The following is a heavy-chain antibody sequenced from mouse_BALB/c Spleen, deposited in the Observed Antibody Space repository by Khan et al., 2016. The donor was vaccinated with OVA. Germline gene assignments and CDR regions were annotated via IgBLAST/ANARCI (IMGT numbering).Heavy chain of an antibody. V-gene: IGHV1-9*01. CDR3: AGGRRRSSGYFDV. CDR2: ILPGSGST. D-gene: IGHD1-2*01. J-gene: IGHJ1*01. Sequence: VPLPQSGPELMKPGASVKISCKATGYTFSSYWIEWVKQRPGHGLEWIGEILPGSGSTNYNAKFKGKATFTADTSSNTAYMQLNCLTSEDSAASYSAGGRRRSSGYFDVWGAGTTVTVSS. CDR1: GYTFSSYW.